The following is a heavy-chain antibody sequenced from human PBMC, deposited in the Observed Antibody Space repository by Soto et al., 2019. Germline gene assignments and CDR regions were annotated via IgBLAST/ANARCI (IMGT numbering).Heavy chain of an antibody. CDR3: TRDASRDSSARGWFDP. CDR1: GCTFRSWT. J-gene: IGHJ5*02. Sequence: GGSLRLSCAASGCTFRSWTMNWVRQAPGKGLEWVSTISSNSAYIYYTDALRGRFTISRDNAKNSLHLQMNSLRAEDTAVYYCTRDASRDSSARGWFDPWGPGTLVTVSS. D-gene: IGHD6-13*01. V-gene: IGHV3-21*01. CDR2: ISSNSAYI.